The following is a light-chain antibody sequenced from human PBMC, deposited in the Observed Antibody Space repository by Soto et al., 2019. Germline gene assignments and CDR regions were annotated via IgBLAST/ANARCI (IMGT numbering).Light chain of an antibody. Sequence: DSRMTQSPSTLSASVGDKVTITCRASQSINKCLAWYQQKPGRAPKLLIYDASTLESGVPSRFSGSGSGTEFTLTISSLQPDDFATYYSHQSNFYFGPGTKVDIK. CDR1: QSINKC. CDR3: HQSNFY. V-gene: IGKV1-5*01. J-gene: IGKJ3*01. CDR2: DAS.